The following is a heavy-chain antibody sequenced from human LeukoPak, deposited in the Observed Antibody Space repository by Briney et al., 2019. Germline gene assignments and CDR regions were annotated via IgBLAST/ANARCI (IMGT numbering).Heavy chain of an antibody. D-gene: IGHD3-22*01. Sequence: SETLSLTCTVSGGSISSSSYYWGWIRQPPGKGLEWIGSIYYSGSTYYNPSLKSRVTISVDTSKNQFSLKLSSVTAADTAVYYCAALGDYYEFDYWGQGTLVTVSS. CDR3: AALGDYYEFDY. V-gene: IGHV4-39*07. CDR1: GGSISSSSYY. CDR2: IYYSGST. J-gene: IGHJ4*02.